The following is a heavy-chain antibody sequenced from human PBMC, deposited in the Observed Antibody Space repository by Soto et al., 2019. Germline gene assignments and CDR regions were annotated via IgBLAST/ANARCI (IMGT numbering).Heavy chain of an antibody. CDR2: TNPGDSQT. CDR3: ARHGAWEPLDH. V-gene: IGHV5-51*01. J-gene: IGHJ4*02. Sequence: GESLKISCTGSGYNFNNYWIAWVRQMPGRGLEWMGITNPGDSQTRHNPSFQGQVTISVDKSISTAYLQWNSLKASDTAMYYCARHGAWEPLDHWGQGXLVTVYS. CDR1: GYNFNNYW. D-gene: IGHD1-26*01.